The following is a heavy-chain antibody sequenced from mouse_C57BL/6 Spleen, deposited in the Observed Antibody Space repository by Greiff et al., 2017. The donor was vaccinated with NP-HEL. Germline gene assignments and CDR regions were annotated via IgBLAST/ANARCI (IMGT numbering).Heavy chain of an antibody. J-gene: IGHJ4*01. V-gene: IGHV5-9-1*02. CDR3: TRDSNLYAMDY. Sequence: EVQLVESGEGLVKPGGSLKLSCAASGFTFSSYAMSWVRQTPEKRLEWVAYISSGGDYIYYADTVKGRFTISRDNASNTLYLQMSSLKSEDTAMYYCTRDSNLYAMDYWGQGTSVTVSS. CDR2: ISSGGDYI. D-gene: IGHD2-5*01. CDR1: GFTFSSYA.